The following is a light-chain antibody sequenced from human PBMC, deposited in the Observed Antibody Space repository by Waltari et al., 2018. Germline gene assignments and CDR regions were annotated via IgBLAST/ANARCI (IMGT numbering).Light chain of an antibody. CDR1: QVVLYNSNDKNY. CDR3: QQYYRSRT. Sequence: QVVLYNSNDKNYLAWYQQKPGQPPKLRIYWASTRESGVPDRFSGSGSGTDFTLTISSLQAEDVAVYYCQQYYRSRTFGQGTKVEIK. V-gene: IGKV4-1*01. CDR2: WAS. J-gene: IGKJ1*01.